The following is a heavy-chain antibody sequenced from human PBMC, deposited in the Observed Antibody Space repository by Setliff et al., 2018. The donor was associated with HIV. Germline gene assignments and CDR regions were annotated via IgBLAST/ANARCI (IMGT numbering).Heavy chain of an antibody. Sequence: SETLSLTCPVSGGSFSSNNYYCGWIRQPPGKGLEWIGSSYYGGNPYYNPSLKSRVTISVDTSKNHFSLKLTSVTAADTAVYFCARQGGNYFVDNWCQGTLGTV. D-gene: IGHD1-7*01. J-gene: IGHJ4*02. V-gene: IGHV4-39*01. CDR2: SYYGGNP. CDR1: GGSFSSNNYY. CDR3: ARQGGNYFVDN.